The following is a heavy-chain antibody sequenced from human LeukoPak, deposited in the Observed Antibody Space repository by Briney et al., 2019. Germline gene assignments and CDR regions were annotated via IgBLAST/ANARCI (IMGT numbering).Heavy chain of an antibody. CDR1: GYTFTSYG. CDR3: ARAYQLRYFDWLSHGDY. V-gene: IGHV1-18*01. D-gene: IGHD3-9*01. Sequence: ASVTVSFKASGYTFTSYGISWVRQAHGQGLEWMGWISAYNGNTNYAQKLQGRVTMTTDTSTSTAYMELRSLRSDDTAVYYCARAYQLRYFDWLSHGDYWGQGTLVTVSS. CDR2: ISAYNGNT. J-gene: IGHJ4*02.